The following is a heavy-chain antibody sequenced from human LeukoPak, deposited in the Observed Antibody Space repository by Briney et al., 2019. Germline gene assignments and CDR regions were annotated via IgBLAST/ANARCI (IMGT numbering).Heavy chain of an antibody. V-gene: IGHV3-30*04. CDR3: ARDSVGWLRSGLFDY. CDR2: MSYDGSNK. D-gene: IGHD5-12*01. Sequence: GGSLRLSCAASGFTFSSYAMHWVRQAPGKGLEWVAVMSYDGSNKYYADSVKGRFTISRDNSKNTLYLQMNSLRAEDTAVYYCARDSVGWLRSGLFDYWGQGTLVTVSS. J-gene: IGHJ4*02. CDR1: GFTFSSYA.